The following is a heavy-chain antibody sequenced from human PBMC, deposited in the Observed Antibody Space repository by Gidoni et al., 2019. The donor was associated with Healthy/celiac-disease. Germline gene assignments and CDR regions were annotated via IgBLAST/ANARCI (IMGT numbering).Heavy chain of an antibody. V-gene: IGHV3-33*01. CDR3: ARGHLMLNGRIDY. J-gene: IGHJ4*02. D-gene: IGHD3-16*01. CDR2: IWYDGSNK. Sequence: VQLVESGGGVVQPGRSLRLSCAASGFTFSGYGMHWVRQAPGKGLEWVAVIWYDGSNKYYADSVKGRFTISRDNSKNTLYLQMNSLRAEDTAVYYCARGHLMLNGRIDYWGQGTLVTVSS. CDR1: GFTFSGYG.